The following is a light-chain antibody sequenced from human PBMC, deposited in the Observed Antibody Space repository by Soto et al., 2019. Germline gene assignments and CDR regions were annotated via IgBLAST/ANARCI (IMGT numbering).Light chain of an antibody. CDR3: QPGVT. V-gene: IGKV3-20*01. J-gene: IGKJ4*01. CDR2: DAS. CDR1: QSLTTNY. Sequence: DIVLTQSPGPLSLSPGERATLSCRASQSLTTNYLDWYQQKPGQAPRLLIYDASSRATGIPDRFSGSGSGTDFTLTIARLEPEDLAVYYCQPGVTFGGGTKVEIK.